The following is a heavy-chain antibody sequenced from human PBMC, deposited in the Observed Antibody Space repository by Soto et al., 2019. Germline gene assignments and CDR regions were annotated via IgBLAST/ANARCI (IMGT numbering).Heavy chain of an antibody. CDR1: GDSISSYY. D-gene: IGHD3-3*01. CDR3: ARGPGWSDEYFQD. V-gene: IGHV4-59*01. Sequence: SETLSPTCTVSGDSISSYYWNWIRQPPGKGLEWIGYIYHSGSTNYNPSLKSRVTISVDTSKNQFSLKLSSVTAADTAVYYCARGPGWSDEYFQDWGQGTMVTVSS. CDR2: IYHSGST. J-gene: IGHJ1*01.